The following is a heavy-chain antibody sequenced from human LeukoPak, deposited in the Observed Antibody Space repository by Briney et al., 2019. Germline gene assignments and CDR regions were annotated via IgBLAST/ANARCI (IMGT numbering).Heavy chain of an antibody. J-gene: IGHJ6*03. V-gene: IGHV4-59*01. CDR2: IYYSGST. CDR1: GGSISGYY. Sequence: SETLSLTCSVSGGSISGYYWNWIRQPPGKRLEFIGYIYYSGSTNYNPSLKSRVTISVDTSKNQFSLKLSSVTAADTAVYYCGRFAKYKLRPRGYFFYMAVGGKGTRVPFSS. D-gene: IGHD2-21*01. CDR3: GRFAKYKLRPRGYFFYMAV.